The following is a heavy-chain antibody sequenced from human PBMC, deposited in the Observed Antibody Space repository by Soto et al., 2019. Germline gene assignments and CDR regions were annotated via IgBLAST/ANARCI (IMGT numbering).Heavy chain of an antibody. CDR2: IYPGDSDT. Sequence: GESLASSCQFSGYRFTNWWIGWVRQMPGKGLEWMGIIYPGDSDTRYSPSFQGQVTISADKSSSTAYLQWSSLKASDTAIYYCARGVWDQLEGYFQQWGQGKLVNASA. CDR1: GYRFTNWW. J-gene: IGHJ1*01. CDR3: ARGVWDQLEGYFQQ. V-gene: IGHV5-51*01. D-gene: IGHD1-26*01.